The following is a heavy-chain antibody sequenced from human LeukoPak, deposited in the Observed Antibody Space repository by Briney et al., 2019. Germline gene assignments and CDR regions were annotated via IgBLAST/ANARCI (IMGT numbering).Heavy chain of an antibody. CDR1: GGSISSYY. D-gene: IGHD3-22*01. CDR2: IYYSGST. Sequence: PSETLSLTCTVSGGSISSYYWSWIRQPPGKGLEWIGYIYYSGSTNYNPPLKSRVTISVDTSKNQFSLKLSSVTAADTAVYYCARVSGYYYYFDYWGQGTLVTVSS. CDR3: ARVSGYYYYFDY. J-gene: IGHJ4*02. V-gene: IGHV4-59*08.